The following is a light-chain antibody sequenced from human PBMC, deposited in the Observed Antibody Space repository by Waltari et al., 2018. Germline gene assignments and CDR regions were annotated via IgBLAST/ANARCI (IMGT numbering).Light chain of an antibody. Sequence: DIQMTQSPSTLSASVGDRVTITCRASQSISSWLAWYQQKPGKAPKLLIYKASSLESGVPSRFSGSGSGTESTLTISSLQPDDFATYYCQQYNSYPGTFGQGTKVEIK. CDR3: QQYNSYPGT. CDR2: KAS. CDR1: QSISSW. J-gene: IGKJ1*01. V-gene: IGKV1-5*03.